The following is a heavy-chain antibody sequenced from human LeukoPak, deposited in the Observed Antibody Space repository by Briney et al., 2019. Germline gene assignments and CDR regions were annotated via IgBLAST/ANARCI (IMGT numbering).Heavy chain of an antibody. V-gene: IGHV3-30*02. CDR1: GFTFSNYV. CDR2: IRYDGSNK. D-gene: IGHD6-19*01. CDR3: ARVVRYSGGPLTDLLPYYFDY. Sequence: GGSLKLSCAASGFTFSNYVMQWVRQAPGKGLEWVAFIRYDGSNKYYADSVKGRFTVSRDNSKNTLYLQMKSLRAEDTAVYYCARVVRYSGGPLTDLLPYYFDYWGQGTLVTVSS. J-gene: IGHJ4*02.